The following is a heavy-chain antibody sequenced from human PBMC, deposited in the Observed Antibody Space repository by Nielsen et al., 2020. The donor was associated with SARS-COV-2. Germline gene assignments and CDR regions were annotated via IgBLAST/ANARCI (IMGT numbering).Heavy chain of an antibody. CDR2: ISGSGGST. J-gene: IGHJ4*02. Sequence: GGSLRLSCAASGFTFSSYAMSWVRQAPGKGLEWVSAISGSGGSTYYADSVKGRFTISRDNSKNTLYLQMNSLRAEDTAVYYCAKRYYDILTGSGGFDHWGQGTLVTVSS. CDR3: AKRYYDILTGSGGFDH. D-gene: IGHD3-9*01. V-gene: IGHV3-23*01. CDR1: GFTFSSYA.